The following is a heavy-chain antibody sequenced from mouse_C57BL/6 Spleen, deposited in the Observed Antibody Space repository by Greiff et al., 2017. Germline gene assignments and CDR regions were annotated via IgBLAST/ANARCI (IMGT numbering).Heavy chain of an antibody. D-gene: IGHD6-1*01. J-gene: IGHJ4*01. CDR3: ARPSAVYYAMDY. Sequence: VQLQESGAELVKPGASVKISCKASGYAFSSYWMNWVKQRPGKGLEWIGQIYPGDGDTNYNGKFKGKATLTADKSSSTAYMQLSSLTSEDSAVYFCARPSAVYYAMDYWGQGTSVTVSS. CDR1: GYAFSSYW. V-gene: IGHV1-80*01. CDR2: IYPGDGDT.